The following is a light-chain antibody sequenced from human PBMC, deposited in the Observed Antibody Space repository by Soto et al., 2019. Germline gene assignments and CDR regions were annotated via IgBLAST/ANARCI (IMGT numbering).Light chain of an antibody. CDR2: DAS. CDR1: QSLSSY. V-gene: IGKV1-5*01. CDR3: QQYNSYPWT. Sequence: DIQMTQSPSTLSASVGDRVTITCRASQSLSSYLAWYQQKPGKAPNLLIYDASNLESGVPPRFSGSGSGTEFTLTISSLQPDDFATYYCQQYNSYPWTFGLGTKVDIK. J-gene: IGKJ1*01.